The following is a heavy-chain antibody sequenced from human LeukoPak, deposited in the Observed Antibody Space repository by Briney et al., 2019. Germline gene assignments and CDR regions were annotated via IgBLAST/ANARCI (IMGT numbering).Heavy chain of an antibody. D-gene: IGHD3-22*01. CDR2: IYHSGST. V-gene: IGHV4-38-2*02. CDR3: ARVSSGYSEY. CDR1: GYSISSGYY. J-gene: IGHJ4*02. Sequence: SETLSLTCTVSGYSISSGYYWGWIRQPPGKGLEWIGSIYHSGSTYYNPSLKSRVTISVDTSKNQFSLKLSSVTAADTAVYYCARVSSGYSEYWGQGTLVTVSS.